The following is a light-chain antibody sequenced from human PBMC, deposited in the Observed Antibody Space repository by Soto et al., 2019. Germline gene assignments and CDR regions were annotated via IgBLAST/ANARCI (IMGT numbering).Light chain of an antibody. CDR2: GAS. CDR3: QQYSSWPPWT. V-gene: IGKV3-15*01. CDR1: QSVISN. Sequence: EIVMTQSPATLSVSPGERATLSCRASQSVISNFAWYQQKPGQAPRLLLYGASARATGIPARFSGSGSGTEFTITISSLESEDSAVYYCQQYSSWPPWTFGKGTKVEIK. J-gene: IGKJ1*01.